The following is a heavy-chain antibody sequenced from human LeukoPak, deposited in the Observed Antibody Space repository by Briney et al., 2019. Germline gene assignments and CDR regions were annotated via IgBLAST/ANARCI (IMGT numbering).Heavy chain of an antibody. CDR3: ARPRDYYDSSGYYYY. CDR1: GFTFSDYY. D-gene: IGHD3-22*01. Sequence: GGSLRLSCAASGFTFSDYYMSWIRQAPGKGLEWISYISSSGDTIFYADSVKGRFTISRDNAKNSLYLQMNSLRADDTAVYYCARPRDYYDSSGYYYYWGQGTLVTVSS. V-gene: IGHV3-11*04. CDR2: ISSSGDTI. J-gene: IGHJ4*02.